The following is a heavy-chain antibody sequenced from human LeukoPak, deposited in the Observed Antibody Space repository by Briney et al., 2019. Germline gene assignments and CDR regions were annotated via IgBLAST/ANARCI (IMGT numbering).Heavy chain of an antibody. J-gene: IGHJ4*02. CDR3: ARGALDYGDNYFDY. V-gene: IGHV4-39*01. CDR1: GGSISSSSYY. Sequence: ASETLSLTCTVSGGSISSSSYYWGWIRQPPGKGLEWIGSIYYSGSTYYNPSLKSRVTISVDTSKNQFSLKLSSVTAADTAVYYCARGALDYGDNYFDYWGQGTLVTVSS. CDR2: IYYSGST. D-gene: IGHD4-17*01.